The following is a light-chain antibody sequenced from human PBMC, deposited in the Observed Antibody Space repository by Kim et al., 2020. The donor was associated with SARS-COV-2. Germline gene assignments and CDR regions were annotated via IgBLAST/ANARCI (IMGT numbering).Light chain of an antibody. CDR2: GAS. Sequence: GHVGDRDTVDCRARQEVAKYFDWDQQKPGKAPKLLIFGASNLETGVPSRFSGNGSGTDFTFTISSLQPEDIATYYCQHYDNLPLTFGGGTKVDIK. J-gene: IGKJ4*01. CDR3: QHYDNLPLT. V-gene: IGKV1-33*01. CDR1: QEVAKY.